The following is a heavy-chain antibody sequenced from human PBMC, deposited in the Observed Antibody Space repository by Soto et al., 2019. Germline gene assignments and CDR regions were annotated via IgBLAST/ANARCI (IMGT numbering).Heavy chain of an antibody. J-gene: IGHJ6*02. V-gene: IGHV4-59*08. Sequence: QVQLQESGPGLVKPSETLSLSCTVSNDSISNYYGSWIRQPPGKGMEWIGYVHHSWGSFYNPSLQSQVAISLDTSKSQFSLKLPSVTATDTAVYYCARQGFGALHGLVDVWGQGITVTVSS. CDR1: NDSISNYY. CDR2: VHHSWGS. CDR3: ARQGFGALHGLVDV. D-gene: IGHD3-10*01.